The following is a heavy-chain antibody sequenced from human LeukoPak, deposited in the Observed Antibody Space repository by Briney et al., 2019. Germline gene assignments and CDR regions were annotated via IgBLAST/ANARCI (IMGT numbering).Heavy chain of an antibody. J-gene: IGHJ3*02. V-gene: IGHV3-48*01. Sequence: PGGSLRLSCAASGFTFSSYSMNWVRQAPGKGLEWVSSISSSSSTIYYADSVKGRFTISRDNAKNSLYLQMNSLRAEDTAVYYCARERVTIFGVVIGDAFDIWGQGTMVTVSS. D-gene: IGHD3-3*01. CDR3: ARERVTIFGVVIGDAFDI. CDR2: ISSSSSTI. CDR1: GFTFSSYS.